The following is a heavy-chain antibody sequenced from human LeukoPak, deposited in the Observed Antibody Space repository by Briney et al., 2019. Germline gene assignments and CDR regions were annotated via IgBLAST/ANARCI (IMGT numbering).Heavy chain of an antibody. J-gene: IGHJ4*02. CDR2: VLYDGSNK. D-gene: IGHD2-21*01. V-gene: IGHV3-30*04. CDR3: VRDNYGGILDF. CDR1: GFTFTRYT. Sequence: PGGSLRLSCAASGFTFTRYTMHWGRQAPGKGLEWVAVVLYDGSNKYYADSVKGRFTLSRDNSKNTLSLQMNTLRADDTAVYYCVRDNYGGILDFWGQGTLVTVSS.